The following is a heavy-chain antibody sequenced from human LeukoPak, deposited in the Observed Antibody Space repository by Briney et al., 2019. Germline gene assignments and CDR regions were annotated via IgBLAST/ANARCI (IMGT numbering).Heavy chain of an antibody. CDR2: ISYDGSNK. D-gene: IGHD3-22*01. CDR3: AKLGIGEHEVSGYYYPTQTSGLDI. CDR1: GFTLSQHA. Sequence: SPRLSRAASGFTLSQHAMHWVPRNPGNHLESPALISYDGSNKYYANTVKGRFTISRDNPKNTLYLQMNSLRPDDTAVYYCAKLGIGEHEVSGYYYPTQTSGLDIWGQGTMVTVSS. V-gene: IGHV3-30*18. J-gene: IGHJ3*02.